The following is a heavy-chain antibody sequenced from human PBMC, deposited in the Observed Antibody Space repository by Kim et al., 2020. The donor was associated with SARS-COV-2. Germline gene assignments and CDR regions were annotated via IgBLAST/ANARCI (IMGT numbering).Heavy chain of an antibody. J-gene: IGHJ4*02. Sequence: GGSLRLSCAASGFSFRNYWMSWVRQAPGKGLEWVSMKKGDGSKKHYVDSVKGRFTMSRDNAKNSLYLQMNSLRTEDTAIYYCAALDSGQVPGGMWGQGTLVTVSA. CDR2: KKGDGSKK. CDR3: AALDSGQVPGGM. CDR1: GFSFRNYW. V-gene: IGHV3-7*01. D-gene: IGHD2-15*01.